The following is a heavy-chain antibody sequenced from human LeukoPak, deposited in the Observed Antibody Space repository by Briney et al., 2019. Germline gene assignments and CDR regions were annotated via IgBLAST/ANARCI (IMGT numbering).Heavy chain of an antibody. Sequence: GGSLRLSCAASGFTFRSYAMSWVRQAPGKGLEWVSDISGSGGGTDYADSVKGRFTISRDNSKNTLYLQMNSLRAGDTAVYYCAKGGYSYGHFDYWGQGILVTVSS. J-gene: IGHJ4*02. CDR1: GFTFRSYA. CDR3: AKGGYSYGHFDY. D-gene: IGHD5-18*01. V-gene: IGHV3-23*01. CDR2: ISGSGGGT.